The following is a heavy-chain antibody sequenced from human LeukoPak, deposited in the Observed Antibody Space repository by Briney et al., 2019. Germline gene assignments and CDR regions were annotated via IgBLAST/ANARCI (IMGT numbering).Heavy chain of an antibody. V-gene: IGHV4-59*01. CDR3: ARDVGDSYGYAFGY. J-gene: IGHJ4*02. CDR2: IYYSGST. Sequence: SETLSLTCTVSGGSIDSYYWSWIQQPPGKGLEWIGYIYYSGSTNYNPSLKSRVTISVDTSKNQFSLKLTSVTAADTAVYYCARDVGDSYGYAFGYWGQGTLVIVSS. D-gene: IGHD5-18*01. CDR1: GGSIDSYY.